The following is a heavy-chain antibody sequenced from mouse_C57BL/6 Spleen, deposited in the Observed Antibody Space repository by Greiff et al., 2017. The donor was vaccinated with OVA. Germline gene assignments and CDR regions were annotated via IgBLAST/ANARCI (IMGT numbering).Heavy chain of an antibody. CDR3: ASNYYGSSSHARDY. V-gene: IGHV1-81*01. J-gene: IGHJ4*01. CDR1: GYTFTSYG. D-gene: IGHD1-1*01. Sequence: QVQLQQSGAELARPGASVKLSCKASGYTFTSYGISWVKQRTGQGLEWIGEIYPRSGNTYYNEKFKGKATLTADKSSSAAYMELRSLTSEDSAVYFCASNYYGSSSHARDYWGQGTSVTVSS. CDR2: IYPRSGNT.